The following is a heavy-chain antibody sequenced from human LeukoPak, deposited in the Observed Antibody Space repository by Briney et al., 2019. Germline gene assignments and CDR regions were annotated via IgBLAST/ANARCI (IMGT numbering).Heavy chain of an antibody. CDR1: RFTFSNYW. Sequence: GGSLRLSCAASRFTFSNYWMHWVRQAPGKGLVWVSRIKTDGSSTSYADSVKGRFTISRDNAKNTLYLQINGLGAEDTAVYYCARESSSSDAFDIWGQGTMVTVSS. V-gene: IGHV3-74*01. D-gene: IGHD6-6*01. CDR3: ARESSSSDAFDI. CDR2: IKTDGSST. J-gene: IGHJ3*02.